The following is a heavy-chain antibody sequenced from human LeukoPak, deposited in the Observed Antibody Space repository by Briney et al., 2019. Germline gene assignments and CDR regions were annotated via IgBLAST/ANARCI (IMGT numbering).Heavy chain of an antibody. CDR1: GGSISGYY. V-gene: IGHV4-59*03. CDR2: ISYSGSA. J-gene: IGHJ3*02. Sequence: SETLSLTCTVSGGSISGYYWSWIRQPPGKGLEWIGYISYSGSANYNPSLKSRVTVSLDTSKNQFSLRLSSVTAADSALYYCSISFFSVWGISTDFDFFIIGGKGKMV. CDR3: SISFFSVWGISTDFDFFII. D-gene: IGHD3-16*01.